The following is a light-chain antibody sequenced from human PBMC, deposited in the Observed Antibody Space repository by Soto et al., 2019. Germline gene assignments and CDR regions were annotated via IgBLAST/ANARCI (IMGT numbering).Light chain of an antibody. J-gene: IGLJ3*02. CDR3: GSFTTSRIWV. CDR1: SSDFGDDKY. V-gene: IGLV2-14*01. Sequence: QSALAQPSSLSGSPGQSITVSCTGSSSDFGDDKYVSWYQQQPGKGPNLLIYGVNSRPSGISNRFSGSKSGNTASLTISGLQVEDEAEYFCGSFTTSRIWVFSGGTKVTVL. CDR2: GVN.